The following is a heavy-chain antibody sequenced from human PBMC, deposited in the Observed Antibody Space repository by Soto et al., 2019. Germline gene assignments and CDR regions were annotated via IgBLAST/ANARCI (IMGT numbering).Heavy chain of an antibody. J-gene: IGHJ4*02. Sequence: EAQLVESGGGLVQPGVSLRLSCAASGFTFSRYEMNWVRQAPGKGLERVAYITGTGSTIYYADSVKGRFTISRDNANNSLYLQMNNLRAEDTAVYYCLREERRSWFNHKQFDSWGQADLGTGSS. CDR2: ITGTGSTI. CDR1: GFTFSRYE. V-gene: IGHV3-48*03. D-gene: IGHD6-13*01. CDR3: LREERRSWFNHKQFDS.